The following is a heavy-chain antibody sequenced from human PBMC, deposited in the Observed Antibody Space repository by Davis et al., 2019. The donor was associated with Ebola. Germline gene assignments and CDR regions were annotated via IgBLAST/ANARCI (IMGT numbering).Heavy chain of an antibody. Sequence: PGGSLRLSCSVSGGSITSYYWNWIRQPPGKGLEWIGFMHYSGSTRYNPSLESRVTTSVDTSKNQFSLRLNAVTAADTAVYYCAKWSGKAFDIWGQGTVVTVSS. J-gene: IGHJ3*02. D-gene: IGHD3-3*01. CDR2: MHYSGST. CDR3: AKWSGKAFDI. V-gene: IGHV4-59*01. CDR1: GGSITSYY.